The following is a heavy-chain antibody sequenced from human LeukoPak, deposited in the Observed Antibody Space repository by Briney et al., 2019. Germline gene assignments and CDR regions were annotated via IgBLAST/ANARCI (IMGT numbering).Heavy chain of an antibody. V-gene: IGHV4-31*03. CDR2: IYYSGST. CDR1: GGSISSGNYY. J-gene: IGHJ4*02. D-gene: IGHD1-1*01. CDR3: ASGDNDPLFDY. Sequence: PSQTLSLTCTVSGGSISSGNYYWSWIRQHPGKGLEWIGYIYYSGSTYYNPSLKSRVTISVDTSKNQFSLKLSSVTAADTAVYYCASGDNDPLFDYWGQGTLVTVSS.